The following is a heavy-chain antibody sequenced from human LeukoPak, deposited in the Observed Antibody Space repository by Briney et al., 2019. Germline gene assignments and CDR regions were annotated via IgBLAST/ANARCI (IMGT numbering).Heavy chain of an antibody. CDR3: ARPSQYGSGTDYYFDS. CDR1: GXMFSGSP. CDR2: FRTKANNYAT. J-gene: IGHJ4*02. D-gene: IGHD3-10*01. Sequence: PGGSLKLSCAASGXMFSGSPVHWVRQASGEGLEWVGHFRTKANNYATIFAASVNGRFTISRDDSKNTAYLQMNSLKTEDTAVYYCARPSQYGSGTDYYFDSWGQGTLVTVSS. V-gene: IGHV3-73*01.